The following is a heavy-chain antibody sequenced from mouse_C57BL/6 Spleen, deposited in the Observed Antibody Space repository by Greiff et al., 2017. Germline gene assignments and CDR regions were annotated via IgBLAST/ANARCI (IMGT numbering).Heavy chain of an antibody. Sequence: VPRVESGGGLVKPGGSLTLSCAASGFTFSDYGMHWVRQAPEKGLEWVAYISSGSSTIYYADTVKGRFTISRDNAKHTLFLQMARLRAEATAMYYCAAAGTGYAMDYWGQGTSVTVSS. CDR1: GFTFSDYG. V-gene: IGHV5-17*01. D-gene: IGHD4-1*01. CDR2: ISSGSSTI. CDR3: AAAGTGYAMDY. J-gene: IGHJ4*01.